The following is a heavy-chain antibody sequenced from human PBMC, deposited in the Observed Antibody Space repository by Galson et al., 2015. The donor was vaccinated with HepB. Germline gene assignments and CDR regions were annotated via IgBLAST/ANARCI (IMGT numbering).Heavy chain of an antibody. V-gene: IGHV3-23*01. CDR1: DFTFRTYA. J-gene: IGHJ6*02. Sequence: SLRLSCAASDFTFRTYAMSWVRQAPGKGLEWVSSISGGGETTYYADSVKGLFTISRDNSKNTLYLQMNRLRADDTAVCYCAWNYYYGMDVWGQGTTVTVSS. CDR3: AWNYYYGMDV. CDR2: ISGGGETT. D-gene: IGHD3-3*01.